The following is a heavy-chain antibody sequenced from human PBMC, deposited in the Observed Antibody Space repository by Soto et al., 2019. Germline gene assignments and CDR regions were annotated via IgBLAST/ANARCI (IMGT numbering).Heavy chain of an antibody. Sequence: GGSLRLSCAASGFIVSSNYMSWVRQAPGKGLEWVSVIYSGGSTYYADSVKGRFTISRDNSKNTLYLQMNSLRAEDTAVYYCARAVAFGESPQNPYYYYGMDVWGQGTTVTVSS. CDR2: IYSGGST. V-gene: IGHV3-53*01. J-gene: IGHJ6*02. D-gene: IGHD3-10*01. CDR1: GFIVSSNY. CDR3: ARAVAFGESPQNPYYYYGMDV.